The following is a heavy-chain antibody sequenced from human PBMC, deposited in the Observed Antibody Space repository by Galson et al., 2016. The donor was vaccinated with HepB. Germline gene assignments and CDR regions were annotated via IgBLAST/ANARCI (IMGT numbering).Heavy chain of an antibody. V-gene: IGHV3-74*01. D-gene: IGHD4/OR15-4a*01. CDR1: GFTSSSYW. Sequence: SLRLSCAASGFTSSSYWMNWFRQAPGKEMVWVSRINGDGSSTTYADSVKGRFTISRDNAKNTLYLQMGSLRAEDTAVYYCARGHSANSFILDYWGQGTLVTVSS. J-gene: IGHJ4*02. CDR3: ARGHSANSFILDY. CDR2: INGDGSST.